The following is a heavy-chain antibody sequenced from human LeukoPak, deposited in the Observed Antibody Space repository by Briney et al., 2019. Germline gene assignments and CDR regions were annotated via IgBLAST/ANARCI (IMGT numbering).Heavy chain of an antibody. CDR2: INYSGSP. D-gene: IGHD2-8*01. CDR3: ASPSPSNAEYDALDI. Sequence: SETLSLTCTVSGGPISSGDYYWSWIRQHPGKGLEWIGYINYSGSPYYNPSLKSRVTISVDTSKNQFSLKLSSVTAADTAVYYCASPSPSNAEYDALDIWGQGTMVTVSS. V-gene: IGHV4-31*03. CDR1: GGPISSGDYY. J-gene: IGHJ3*02.